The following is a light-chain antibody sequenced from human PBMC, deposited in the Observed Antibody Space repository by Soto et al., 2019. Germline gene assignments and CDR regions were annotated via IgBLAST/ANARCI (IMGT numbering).Light chain of an antibody. CDR2: AAS. CDR1: QSISSY. V-gene: IGKV1-39*01. J-gene: IGKJ1*01. Sequence: DIQITQSPSSLSSSVLERFTITCRASQSISSYLNWYQQKPGKAPKLLIYAASSLQSGVPRRFSGSGSGTDFTLTISSLQPEDSATYYCQQSYSTPRTFGHGTKVDI. CDR3: QQSYSTPRT.